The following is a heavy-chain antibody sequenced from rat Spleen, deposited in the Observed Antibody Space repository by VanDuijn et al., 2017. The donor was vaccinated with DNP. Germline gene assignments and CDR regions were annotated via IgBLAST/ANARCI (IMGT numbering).Heavy chain of an antibody. CDR1: GFTFSNYD. J-gene: IGHJ2*01. V-gene: IGHV5-25*01. D-gene: IGHD4-3*01. CDR3: VRWNSGHFDY. Sequence: EVQLVESGGGLVQPGRSLKLSCAASGFTFSNYDMAWVRQAPTKGLEWVASISTSCGSTYYRDSVKGRFTVSRDNAKSTLYLQMDSLRSEDTATYYCVRWNSGHFDYWGQGVMVTVSS. CDR2: ISTSCGST.